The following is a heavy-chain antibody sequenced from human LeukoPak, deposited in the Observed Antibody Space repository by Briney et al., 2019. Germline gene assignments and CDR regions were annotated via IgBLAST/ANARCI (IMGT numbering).Heavy chain of an antibody. CDR2: VKSKTDGETT. CDR3: TTAPSGYAYMNGWHLDY. Sequence: GGSLRLSCAASGFTFNYAWMSWVRQAPGKGLEWVGRVKSKTDGETTDYAAPVKGRFTISRDDSKNTLYLQMNSLKTEDTALYYCTTAPSGYAYMNGWHLDYWGQGALVTVSS. V-gene: IGHV3-15*01. J-gene: IGHJ4*02. D-gene: IGHD5-18*01. CDR1: GFTFNYAW.